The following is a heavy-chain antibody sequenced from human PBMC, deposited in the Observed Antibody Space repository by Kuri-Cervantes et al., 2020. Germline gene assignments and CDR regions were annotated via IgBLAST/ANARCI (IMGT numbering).Heavy chain of an antibody. J-gene: IGHJ4*02. CDR2: ISYDGSNK. CDR1: GFTFSSYA. V-gene: IGHV3-30-3*01. D-gene: IGHD3-22*01. CDR3: ARGGTYYYDSSGYYYDSFDY. Sequence: LSLTCAASGFTFSSYAMHWVRQAPGKGLEWVAVISYDGSNKYYADSVKGRFTISRDNSKNTLFMQMNSLRAEDTAVYYCARGGTYYYDSSGYYYDSFDYWGQGTLVTVSS.